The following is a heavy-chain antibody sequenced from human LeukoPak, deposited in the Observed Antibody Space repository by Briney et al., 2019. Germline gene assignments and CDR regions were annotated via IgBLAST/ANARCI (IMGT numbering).Heavy chain of an antibody. Sequence: SETLSLTCVVSGASVSRSHWNWIRQLPGKGLEWIGCLSYTGKTDYNPSLTSRVTISLDTSKNQVSLKLRSVTAAETAVYYCSEGYFEPFDHWGQGTLVTVSS. CDR2: LSYTGKT. J-gene: IGHJ4*02. V-gene: IGHV4-59*02. CDR3: SEGYFEPFDH. CDR1: GASVSRSH. D-gene: IGHD2/OR15-2a*01.